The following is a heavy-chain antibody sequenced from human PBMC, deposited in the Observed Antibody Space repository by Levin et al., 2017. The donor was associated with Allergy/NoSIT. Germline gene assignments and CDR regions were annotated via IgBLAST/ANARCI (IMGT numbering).Heavy chain of an antibody. CDR1: GDSIDRSHW. Sequence: GSLRLSCAVSGDSIDRSHWWSWVRQSPEKGLEWIGEIYHSGTTNYNPSLKSRVTISVDKSKNHFSLKLSSVTAADTAVYYCARCPAGSSSRYFDLWGRGTQVTVSS. J-gene: IGHJ2*01. CDR2: IYHSGTT. CDR3: ARCPAGSSSRYFDL. V-gene: IGHV4-4*02. D-gene: IGHD2-2*01.